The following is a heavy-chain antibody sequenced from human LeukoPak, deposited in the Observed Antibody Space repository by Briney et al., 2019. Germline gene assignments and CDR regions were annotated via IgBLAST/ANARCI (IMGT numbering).Heavy chain of an antibody. CDR2: IYYSGST. CDR3: ARTLGYCTNGVCSYNWFDP. Sequence: SETLSLTCTVSGGSISSYYWSWIRQPPGKGLEWIGYIYYSGSTNYNPSLKSRVTISVDTSKNQFSLKLSSVTAADTAVYYCARTLGYCTNGVCSYNWFDPWGQGTLVTVSS. D-gene: IGHD2-8*01. CDR1: GGSISSYY. V-gene: IGHV4-59*01. J-gene: IGHJ5*02.